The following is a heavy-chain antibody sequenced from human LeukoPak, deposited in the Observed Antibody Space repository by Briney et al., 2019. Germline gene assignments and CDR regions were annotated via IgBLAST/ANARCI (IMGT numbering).Heavy chain of an antibody. CDR3: ARDGDDSSGHFSPFDY. D-gene: IGHD3-22*01. J-gene: IGHJ4*02. CDR2: IYSGGST. CDR1: GFTVSSNY. V-gene: IGHV3-53*01. Sequence: GESLRLSCAVSGFTVSSNYMSWVRQAPGKGLEWVSVIYSGGSTYYADSVKGRFTISRDNSKNTLYPQMNSLRAEDTAVYFCARDGDDSSGHFSPFDYWGQGTLVTVSS.